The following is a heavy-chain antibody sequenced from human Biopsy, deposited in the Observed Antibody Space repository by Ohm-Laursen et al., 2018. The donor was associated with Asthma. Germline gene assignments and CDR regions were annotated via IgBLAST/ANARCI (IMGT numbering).Heavy chain of an antibody. J-gene: IGHJ6*02. V-gene: IGHV3-7*01. Sequence: SLRLSCTASGFTFNSYCMSWVRQAPGKGLEWVANIKKDGSEEYYVDSVKGRFTISRDNAKNSLFLHMNSLRAGDSAVYYCARGGYCTSPTCPWGRYATDVRGQGTTVTVSS. CDR2: IKKDGSEE. D-gene: IGHD2-8*01. CDR3: ARGGYCTSPTCPWGRYATDV. CDR1: GFTFNSYC.